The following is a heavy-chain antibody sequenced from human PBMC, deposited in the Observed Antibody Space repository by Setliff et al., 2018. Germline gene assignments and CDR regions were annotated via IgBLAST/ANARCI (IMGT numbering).Heavy chain of an antibody. CDR2: IYIRGII. V-gene: IGHV4-61*09. Sequence: PSETLSLTCSVSGDFMSSHLYFWSWIRQPAGKGLEWIGDIYIRGIINYNPSLKSRTTISIDTSKNQFSLKLSSVTAADTAVYYCARDRAYGDGYYYYGMDVWGQGTTVTVSS. CDR1: GDFMSSHLYF. CDR3: ARDRAYGDGYYYYGMDV. J-gene: IGHJ6*02. D-gene: IGHD4-17*01.